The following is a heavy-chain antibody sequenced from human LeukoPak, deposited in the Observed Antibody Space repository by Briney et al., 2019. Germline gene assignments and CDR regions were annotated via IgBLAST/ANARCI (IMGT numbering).Heavy chain of an antibody. D-gene: IGHD2-2*01. Sequence: PGGSLRLSCAASGFTFSSYGMHWVRQAPGKGLEWVAFIRYDGSNKYYADSVKGRFTISRDNSKNTLYLQMNSLRAEDTAVYYCAKDIGHCSSTSCPNWFDPWGQGTLVTVSS. J-gene: IGHJ5*02. CDR3: AKDIGHCSSTSCPNWFDP. V-gene: IGHV3-30*02. CDR1: GFTFSSYG. CDR2: IRYDGSNK.